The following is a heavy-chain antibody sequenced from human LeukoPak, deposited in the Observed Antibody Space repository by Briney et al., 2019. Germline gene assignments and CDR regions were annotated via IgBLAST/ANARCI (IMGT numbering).Heavy chain of an antibody. J-gene: IGHJ4*02. CDR2: ISHSGSSI. CDR3: AMALDY. CDR1: GFTFSNYL. Sequence: GGSLRLSCVASGFTFSNYLMNWVRQAPGKGLEWVSVISHSGSSIYYADSVKGRFTISRDNSKYTLYLQMDRLRVEDTAVYYCAMALDYWGQGTLVTVSS. V-gene: IGHV3-23*01.